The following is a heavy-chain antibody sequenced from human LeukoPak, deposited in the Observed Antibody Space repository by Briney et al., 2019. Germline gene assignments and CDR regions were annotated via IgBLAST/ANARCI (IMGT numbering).Heavy chain of an antibody. D-gene: IGHD6-13*01. J-gene: IGHJ4*02. CDR2: IYYSGST. CDR1: GGSISSSSYY. Sequence: SETLSLTCTVSGGSISSSSYYWGWIRQPPGKGLEWIGSIYYSGSTYYNPSLKSRVTISVDTSKNQFSLKLSSVTAADTAVYYCARRAPIAAAGSLYYWGQGTLVTVPS. V-gene: IGHV4-39*01. CDR3: ARRAPIAAAGSLYY.